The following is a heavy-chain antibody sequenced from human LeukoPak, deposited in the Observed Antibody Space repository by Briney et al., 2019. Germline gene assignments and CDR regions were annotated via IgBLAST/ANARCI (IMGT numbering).Heavy chain of an antibody. Sequence: PSETLSLTCTVSGGSISSYYWSWIRQPAGKGLEWIGRIYTSGSTNYNPSLKSRVTMSVDTSKNQFSLKLSSVTAADTAVYYCAREGLAVTKPSGWYYYYYMDVWGKGTTVTVSS. CDR2: IYTSGST. V-gene: IGHV4-4*07. J-gene: IGHJ6*03. D-gene: IGHD4-11*01. CDR1: GGSISSYY. CDR3: AREGLAVTKPSGWYYYYYMDV.